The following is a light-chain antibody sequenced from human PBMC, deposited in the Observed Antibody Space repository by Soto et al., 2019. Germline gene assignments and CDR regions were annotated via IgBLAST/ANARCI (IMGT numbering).Light chain of an antibody. CDR2: DAS. Sequence: EVLMTQSPATLSLSPGERATLSCRASQSVSSNLAWYQQRRGQAPRLLIYDASSRATGIPARFSGSGSGTEFTLTISSLQSEDFAVYYCQQYDNWPPLTFGGGTKVEIK. CDR1: QSVSSN. J-gene: IGKJ4*01. V-gene: IGKV3D-15*01. CDR3: QQYDNWPPLT.